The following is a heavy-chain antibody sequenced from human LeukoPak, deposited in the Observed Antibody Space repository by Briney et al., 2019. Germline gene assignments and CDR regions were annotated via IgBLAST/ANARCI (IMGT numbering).Heavy chain of an antibody. J-gene: IGHJ2*01. CDR1: GGSISSGSYY. CDR3: ARTSASHYDFWSGSVDL. D-gene: IGHD3-3*01. Sequence: PSQTLSLTCTVSGGSISSGSYYWSWIRQPAGKGLEWIGYIYYSGSTNYNPSLKSRVTISVDTSKNQFSLKLSSVTAADTAVYYCARTSASHYDFWSGSVDLWGRGTLVTVSS. CDR2: IYYSGST. V-gene: IGHV4-61*10.